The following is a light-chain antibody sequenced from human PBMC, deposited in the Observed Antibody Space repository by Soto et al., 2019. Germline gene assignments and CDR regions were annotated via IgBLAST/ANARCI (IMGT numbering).Light chain of an antibody. CDR3: SSSTSSSSHYV. Sequence: QSALTQPASVSESPGRSITIYCTGTSSDVGGYKYVSWYQQHPDKAPKLMIYEVNTRPSGVSHRFSGSKSGNTASLTISGLQAEDAADYYCSSSTSSSSHYVFGTGTKLTVL. V-gene: IGLV2-14*01. CDR2: EVN. J-gene: IGLJ1*01. CDR1: SSDVGGYKY.